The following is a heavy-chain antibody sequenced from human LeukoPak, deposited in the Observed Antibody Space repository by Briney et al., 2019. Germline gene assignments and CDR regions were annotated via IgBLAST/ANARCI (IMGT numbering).Heavy chain of an antibody. CDR1: GYTFTSYG. CDR3: ARDRSYYYGSGDSDY. CDR2: ISAHNGNT. Sequence: ASVKVSCKASGYTFTSYGISWVRQAPGQGLEWMGWISAHNGNTNYAQKVQGRGPMTTDTSTSTAYMELRSLRSDDTAVYYCARDRSYYYGSGDSDYWGQGTLVTVSS. D-gene: IGHD3-10*01. J-gene: IGHJ4*02. V-gene: IGHV1-18*01.